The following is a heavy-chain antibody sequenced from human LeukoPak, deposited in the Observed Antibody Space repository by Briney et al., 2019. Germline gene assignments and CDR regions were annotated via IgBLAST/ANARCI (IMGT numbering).Heavy chain of an antibody. CDR1: AGSISSSSYY. CDR2: IFYSGTT. Sequence: PETLSLTCTVSAGSISSSSYYCGWIRQPPGKGLEWPALIFYSGTTYYNPSLKSPVTISVDPSKHQFSLKLSSLTAPDTAVYYRPRRSLMSKELADFDYGGQGTLVTVS. V-gene: IGHV4-39*01. CDR3: PRRSLMSKELADFDY. D-gene: IGHD1-7*01. J-gene: IGHJ4*02.